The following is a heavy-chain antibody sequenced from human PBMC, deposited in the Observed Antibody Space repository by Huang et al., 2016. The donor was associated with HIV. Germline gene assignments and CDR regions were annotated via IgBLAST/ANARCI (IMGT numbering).Heavy chain of an antibody. J-gene: IGHJ3*01. D-gene: IGHD2-21*02. Sequence: EVQLVQSGAEMKRPGESLKISCKVSGYSFTRQWIGWVRQMPGKGPEWMGISYPSDSDIKYSPTFQGQVTISADNSISTAYLQWKSLKVSDTAMYFCARPPTYSDDGGYYIDAFGVWGRGTMVTVS. CDR1: GYSFTRQW. CDR2: SYPSDSDI. CDR3: ARPPTYSDDGGYYIDAFGV. V-gene: IGHV5-51*03.